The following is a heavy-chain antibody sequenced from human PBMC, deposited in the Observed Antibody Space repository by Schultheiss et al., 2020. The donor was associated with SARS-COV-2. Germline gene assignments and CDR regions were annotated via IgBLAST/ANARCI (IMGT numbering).Heavy chain of an antibody. D-gene: IGHD3-22*01. CDR1: GGTFSSYA. V-gene: IGHV1-46*01. CDR2: INPSGGST. Sequence: ASVKVSCKASGGTFSSYAISWVRQAPGQGLEWMGIINPSGGSTSYAQKFQGRVTMTRDTSISTAYMELSRLRSDDTAVYYCAREQYDSSGYYYVTDAFDIWGQGTMVTVSS. J-gene: IGHJ3*02. CDR3: AREQYDSSGYYYVTDAFDI.